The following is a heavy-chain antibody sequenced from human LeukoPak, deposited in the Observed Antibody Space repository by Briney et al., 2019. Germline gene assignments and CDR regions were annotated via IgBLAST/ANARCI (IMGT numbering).Heavy chain of an antibody. CDR1: GFTFSSYS. Sequence: GESLRLSCAASGFTFSSYSLNWVRQAPGKGLEWVSFISSSSITIYYADSVKGRFTISRDNAEKSLYLQMNSLRPEDTAVYYCARAQVGAPTDLWGQGTLVTVSS. CDR3: ARAQVGAPTDL. V-gene: IGHV3-48*04. CDR2: ISSSSITI. J-gene: IGHJ5*02. D-gene: IGHD1-26*01.